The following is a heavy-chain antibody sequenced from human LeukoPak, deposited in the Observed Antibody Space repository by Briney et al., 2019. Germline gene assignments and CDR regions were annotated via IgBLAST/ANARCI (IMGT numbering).Heavy chain of an antibody. V-gene: IGHV1-2*02. Sequence: ASVKVSCKASGYTVTNYYMHWVRQAPGQGLEWIGWISPDSGRTGFAQKFQGRVTMTRDTSISTAYMELSRLGYDDTAVYYCARDTSGSDLQFSFDYWGQGTLVTVSS. CDR2: ISPDSGRT. J-gene: IGHJ4*02. CDR1: GYTVTNYY. CDR3: ARDTSGSDLQFSFDY. D-gene: IGHD2-2*01.